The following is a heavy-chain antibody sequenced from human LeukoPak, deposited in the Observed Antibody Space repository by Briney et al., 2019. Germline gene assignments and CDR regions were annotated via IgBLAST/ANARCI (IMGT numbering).Heavy chain of an antibody. D-gene: IGHD3-22*01. CDR1: GGSLSNYG. J-gene: IGHJ4*02. Sequence: ASVTVSCKTSGGSLSNYGISWVRQAPGQGLEWMGGIIPILGTANYAQKFQGRVTITTDESTSTAYMELNRLRSEDTAVYYCARDRYYDSRGNFYESGYWGQGTLVTVSS. CDR2: IIPILGTA. CDR3: ARDRYYDSRGNFYESGY. V-gene: IGHV1-69*05.